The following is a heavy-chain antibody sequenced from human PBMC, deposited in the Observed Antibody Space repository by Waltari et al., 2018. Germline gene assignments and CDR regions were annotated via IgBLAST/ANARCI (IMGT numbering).Heavy chain of an antibody. V-gene: IGHV1-69*05. CDR2: IIPIFGTA. Sequence: QVQLVQSGAEVKKPGSSVKVSCKASGGTFSSYAISWVRQAPGQGLEWMGGIIPIFGTANYAQKFQGRVTITTDESTSTAYMELSSLRSEDTAVYYCARGLIPAAMIPYYGMDVWGQGTTVTVSS. CDR3: ARGLIPAAMIPYYGMDV. D-gene: IGHD2-2*01. CDR1: GGTFSSYA. J-gene: IGHJ6*02.